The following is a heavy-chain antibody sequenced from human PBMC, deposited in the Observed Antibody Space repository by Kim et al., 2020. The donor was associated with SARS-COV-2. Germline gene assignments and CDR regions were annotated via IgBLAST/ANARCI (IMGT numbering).Heavy chain of an antibody. J-gene: IGHJ5*02. V-gene: IGHV3-13*01. CDR2: IGTAGDT. CDR1: GFTFSSYD. D-gene: IGHD2-2*01. Sequence: GSLRLSCAASGFTFSSYDMHRVRQATGKGLEWVSGIGTAGDTYYPGSVKGRFTISRENAKNSLYLKMNSLRAGDTAVYYCASGGYCSSTSCYAGVDWFDPWGQRTLVTVSS. CDR3: ASGGYCSSTSCYAGVDWFDP.